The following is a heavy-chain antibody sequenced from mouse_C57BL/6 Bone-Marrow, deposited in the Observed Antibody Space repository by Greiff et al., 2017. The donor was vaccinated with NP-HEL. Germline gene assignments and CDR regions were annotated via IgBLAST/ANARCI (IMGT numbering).Heavy chain of an antibody. D-gene: IGHD2-4*01. J-gene: IGHJ4*01. CDR2: IRNKANGYTT. CDR1: GFTFTDYY. Sequence: EVMLVESGGGLVQPGGSLSLSCAASGFTFTDYYMSWVRQPPGKALEWLGFIRNKANGYTTEYSASVKGRFTIARDNSKSILYLQMNALRAEDSATYYCARSIYYDCAHALFYAVDYWGQGKSVTVSS. V-gene: IGHV7-3*01. CDR3: ARSIYYDCAHALFYAVDY.